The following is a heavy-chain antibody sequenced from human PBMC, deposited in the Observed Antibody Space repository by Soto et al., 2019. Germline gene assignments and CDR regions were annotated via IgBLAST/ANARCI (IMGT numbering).Heavy chain of an antibody. CDR1: GGSVSSSPYY. D-gene: IGHD5-18*01. V-gene: IGHV4-39*01. CDR3: ARARGFSYGYCDY. Sequence: PSETLSLTCTVSGGSVSSSPYYWVWIRQPPGKGLEYIGNIYYGGSTYYSPSLKSRVTISVDTSTNQLSLKLSSVTAADTAVYYCARARGFSYGYCDYWGRGTLVTVSS. CDR2: IYYGGST. J-gene: IGHJ4*02.